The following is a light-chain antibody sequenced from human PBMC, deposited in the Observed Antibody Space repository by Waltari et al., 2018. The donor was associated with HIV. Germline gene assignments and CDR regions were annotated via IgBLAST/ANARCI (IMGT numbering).Light chain of an antibody. CDR3: QQYDSGPRGIT. J-gene: IGKJ2*01. CDR2: EAA. CDR1: QSMSAK. Sequence: EIVMTQSPPTLSVSPGQRVTISCRASQSMSAKVAWYQQRPGQAPRLLIYEAATRPTGIPARFSGSGSGTEFTLTISSLQSEDFATYFCQQYDSGPRGITFGQGTMLEIK. V-gene: IGKV3-15*01.